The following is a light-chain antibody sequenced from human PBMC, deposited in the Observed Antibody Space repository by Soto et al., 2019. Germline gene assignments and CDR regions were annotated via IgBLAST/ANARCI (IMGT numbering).Light chain of an antibody. CDR2: DAS. CDR1: QDISNY. J-gene: IGKJ3*01. Sequence: DIQMTQSPASLSASVGDRVTITCQASQDISNYLNWYQQKPGEPPKLLINDASSLEAGVPSRFSGSGSETDFAFIIASLQPEDIATYYCQQYDSLPLSFGPGTKVEVK. V-gene: IGKV1-33*01. CDR3: QQYDSLPLS.